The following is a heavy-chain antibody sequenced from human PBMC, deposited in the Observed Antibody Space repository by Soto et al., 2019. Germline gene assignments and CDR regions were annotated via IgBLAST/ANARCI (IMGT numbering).Heavy chain of an antibody. V-gene: IGHV4-34*01. Sequence: QVQLQQWGAGLLKPSETLSLTCAVYGGSFSGYYWSWIRQPPGKGLEWIGEINHSGSTNYTPSLKSRVTISVDTSKNQFSLKLSSVTAADTAVYYCARGRIAVITMIALGWFDPWGQGTLVTVSS. CDR2: INHSGST. D-gene: IGHD3-22*01. CDR1: GGSFSGYY. J-gene: IGHJ5*02. CDR3: ARGRIAVITMIALGWFDP.